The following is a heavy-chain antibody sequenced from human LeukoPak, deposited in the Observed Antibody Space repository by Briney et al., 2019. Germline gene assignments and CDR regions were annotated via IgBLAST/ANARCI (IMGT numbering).Heavy chain of an antibody. CDR3: ARDLFPSTTAYFDY. CDR2: ISGSGGST. V-gene: IGHV3-23*01. J-gene: IGHJ4*02. D-gene: IGHD4-11*01. CDR1: GFTFNNYT. Sequence: HTGGSLRLSCAASGFTFNNYTMSWVRQAPGKGLEWVSAISGSGGSTYYADSVKGRFTISRDDAKNSLYLQMNSLRAEDTAVYYCARDLFPSTTAYFDYWGQGTLVTVSS.